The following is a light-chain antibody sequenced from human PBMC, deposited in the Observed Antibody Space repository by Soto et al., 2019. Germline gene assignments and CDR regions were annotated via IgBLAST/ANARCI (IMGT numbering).Light chain of an antibody. CDR2: GAF. V-gene: IGKV3-15*01. J-gene: IGKJ1*01. Sequence: EIVMTQSPVTLSVSPGERVTLSCRASQSVSSNLAWYQQKPGQAPSLLIYGAFTRATGIPARFSGTGSGTEFSLTTSSLQSEDFALYYCQQCNDWPLTFGQGTKVDI. CDR1: QSVSSN. CDR3: QQCNDWPLT.